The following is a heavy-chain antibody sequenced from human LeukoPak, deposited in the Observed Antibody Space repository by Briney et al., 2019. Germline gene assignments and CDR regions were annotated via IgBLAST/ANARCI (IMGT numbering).Heavy chain of an antibody. CDR2: ISSIIYI. Sequence: GRSLRLSCAASSFTFSIYSMNSVRQAPGKGLEWVSSISSIIYIYYADSVKGQFNLPTDNAKTTSSLKMNSLRAEDTAVYYWASVDTSMSSPFDYWGKGTLVTVSS. J-gene: IGHJ4*02. CDR1: SFTFSIYS. CDR3: ASVDTSMSSPFDY. D-gene: IGHD5-18*01. V-gene: IGHV3-21*01.